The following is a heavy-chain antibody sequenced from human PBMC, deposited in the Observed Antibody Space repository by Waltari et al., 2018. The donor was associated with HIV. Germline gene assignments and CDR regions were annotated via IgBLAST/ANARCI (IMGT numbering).Heavy chain of an antibody. CDR1: AFTISSYW. Sequence: DEQLVESGGGLVQPGESLRLACDASAFTISSYWMTVVRQPPGKGLEWVANINQDGSQKYYVDSVKGRFNISRDNSRNSIYLQLNNLTAGDTAVYYCAREYYDFWSGYYTTGLDVWGQGTTVIVS. J-gene: IGHJ6*02. CDR3: AREYYDFWSGYYTTGLDV. D-gene: IGHD3-3*01. V-gene: IGHV3-7*03. CDR2: INQDGSQK.